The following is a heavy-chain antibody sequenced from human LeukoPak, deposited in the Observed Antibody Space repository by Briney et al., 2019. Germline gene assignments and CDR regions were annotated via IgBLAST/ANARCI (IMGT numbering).Heavy chain of an antibody. CDR1: GGSISSYY. J-gene: IGHJ6*03. Sequence: PSETLSLTCTVPGGSISSYYWSWIRQPPGKGLEWIGYIYYSGSTNYNPSLKSRVTISLDTSKNQFSLKLSSVTAADTAVYYCAREGTDQYYYYYMDVWGKGTTVTVSS. CDR2: IYYSGST. CDR3: AREGTDQYYYYYMDV. V-gene: IGHV4-59*01. D-gene: IGHD3-10*01.